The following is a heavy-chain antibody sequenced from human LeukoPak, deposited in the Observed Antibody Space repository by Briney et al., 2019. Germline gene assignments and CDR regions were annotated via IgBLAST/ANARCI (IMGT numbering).Heavy chain of an antibody. CDR3: AKKGLASASRPPYFDY. CDR2: ISGSGGT. D-gene: IGHD6-13*01. CDR1: GFPFSSYA. Sequence: AGGSLTLLCAACGFPFSSYAMNWVRQAPGKGLEWVSAISGSGGTYYADSVKGRFTISRDNSKNTLYLQMNNLRAEDTAIYLCAKKGLASASRPPYFDYWGQGALVTVPS. J-gene: IGHJ4*02. V-gene: IGHV3-23*01.